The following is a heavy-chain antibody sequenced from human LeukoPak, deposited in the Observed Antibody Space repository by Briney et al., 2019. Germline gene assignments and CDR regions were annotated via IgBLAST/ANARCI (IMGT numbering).Heavy chain of an antibody. D-gene: IGHD6-13*01. CDR1: GGSISSGGYY. CDR3: ARAPSSSWGNYFDY. V-gene: IGHV4-30-2*01. Sequence: PSQTLSLTCTVSGGSISSGGYYWSWIRQPPGKGLEWIGYIYHSGSTYYNPSLKSRVTISVDRSKNQFSLKLSSVTAAGTAVYYCARAPSSSWGNYFDYWGQGTLVTVSA. J-gene: IGHJ4*02. CDR2: IYHSGST.